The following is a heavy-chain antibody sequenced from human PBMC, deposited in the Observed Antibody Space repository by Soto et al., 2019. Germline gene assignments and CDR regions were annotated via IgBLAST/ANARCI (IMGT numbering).Heavy chain of an antibody. Sequence: GGSLRLSCAASGFTLNNYGMHWVRQAPGKGLEWVAVIWNDGSGYYYANSVKGRFTISRDNSKNTLYLQMSSLRAEDTAVYYCARRQISPPTRGAASARGAMEVWGQGTTVTVSS. D-gene: IGHD6-13*01. CDR1: GFTLNNYG. V-gene: IGHV3-33*01. J-gene: IGHJ6*02. CDR2: IWNDGSGY. CDR3: ARRQISPPTRGAASARGAMEV.